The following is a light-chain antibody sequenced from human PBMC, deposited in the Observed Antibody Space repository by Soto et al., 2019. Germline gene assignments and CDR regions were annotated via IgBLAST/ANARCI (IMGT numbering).Light chain of an antibody. CDR2: GAS. J-gene: IGKJ1*01. CDR3: QQYGSPPWT. V-gene: IGKV3-20*01. CDR1: QSVSSFY. Sequence: EIVLTQSPGTLSLSPGERATLSCRASQSVSSFYLAWYQQKPGQAPRLLIYGASSRATGIPDRFSGSGSGTDFTLTISRLESEDLAVYYCQQYGSPPWTFGQGTKVEIK.